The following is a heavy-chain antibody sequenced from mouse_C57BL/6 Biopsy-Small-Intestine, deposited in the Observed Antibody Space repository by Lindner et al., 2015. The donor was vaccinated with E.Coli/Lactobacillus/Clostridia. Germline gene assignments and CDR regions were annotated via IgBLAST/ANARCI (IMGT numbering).Heavy chain of an antibody. CDR2: FIPMFGTA. CDR3: ARDYGSNYDRNGYVPVYFDD. CDR1: GDTFSGDG. D-gene: IGHD2-14*01. V-gene: IGHV1-81*01. J-gene: IGHJ2*01. Sequence: SVKVSCKASGDTFSGDGISWVRQAPGQGLEWMGGFIPMFGTANYAQKLQGRLTITADASTNTAYMELSSLRSDDTAVYYCARDYGSNYDRNGYVPVYFDDWGQGTLVTVSS.